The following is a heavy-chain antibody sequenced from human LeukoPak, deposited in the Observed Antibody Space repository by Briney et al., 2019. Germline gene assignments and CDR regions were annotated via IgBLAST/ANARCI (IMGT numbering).Heavy chain of an antibody. V-gene: IGHV3-53*01. CDR2: IYSGGST. CDR3: ARGHISMIVAPYYMDF. Sequence: GGSLRPSCAASGFTVSSNYMSWVRQAPGKGLEWVSVIYSGGSTYHADSVKGRFTISGDNSKNTLYLQMNSLRAEDTAVYYCARGHISMIVAPYYMDFWGKGTTVTVSS. CDR1: GFTVSSNY. D-gene: IGHD3-22*01. J-gene: IGHJ6*03.